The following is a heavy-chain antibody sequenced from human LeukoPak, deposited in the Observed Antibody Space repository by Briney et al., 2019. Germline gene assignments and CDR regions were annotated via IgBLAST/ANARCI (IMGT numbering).Heavy chain of an antibody. CDR1: GFTFSNAW. Sequence: GGSLRLSCAASGFTFSNAWMSWVRQAPGKGPEWVGRIKSKTDGGTTDYAAPVKGRFTISRDDSKNTLYLQMNSLKTEDTAVYYCTTGVDSYYDILTGYYPSDYWGQGTLVTVSS. J-gene: IGHJ4*02. D-gene: IGHD3-9*01. V-gene: IGHV3-15*01. CDR2: IKSKTDGGTT. CDR3: TTGVDSYYDILTGYYPSDY.